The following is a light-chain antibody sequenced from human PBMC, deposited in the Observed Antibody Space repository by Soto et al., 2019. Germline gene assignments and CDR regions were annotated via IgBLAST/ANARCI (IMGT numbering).Light chain of an antibody. V-gene: IGKV1-9*01. Sequence: IQLTQSPSSLSASVGDRVTITCRASQGISSYLAWYQQKPGKAPKLLIYAASTLQSGVPSRFSGSGSGTYFTLTISSLQPEDFATYYCQQLNSYPITFGQGTRLEIK. CDR2: AAS. J-gene: IGKJ5*01. CDR3: QQLNSYPIT. CDR1: QGISSY.